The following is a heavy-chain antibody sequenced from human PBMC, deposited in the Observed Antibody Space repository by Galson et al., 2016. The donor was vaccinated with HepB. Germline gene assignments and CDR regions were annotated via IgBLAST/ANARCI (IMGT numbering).Heavy chain of an antibody. CDR2: IKQDGSET. CDR1: GFTFSSYW. J-gene: IGHJ3*02. D-gene: IGHD3-9*01. Sequence: SLRLSCAASGFTFSSYWMSWVRQAPGKGLEWVANIKQDGSETYYVDSVKGRFTISGDNARNSLYLQMNTLRAEDTAVYYCSKDGKVLRYFDWLLFPNAFDIWGQGTLVTVSS. V-gene: IGHV3-7*03. CDR3: SKDGKVLRYFDWLLFPNAFDI.